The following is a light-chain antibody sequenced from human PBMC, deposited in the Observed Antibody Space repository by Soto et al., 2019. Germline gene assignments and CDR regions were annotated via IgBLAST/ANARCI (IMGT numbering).Light chain of an antibody. CDR1: QDIKNY. V-gene: IGKV1-33*01. J-gene: IGKJ2*01. CDR3: QQYNNYVYT. Sequence: DIQMTQSPSSLSASVGDRVTITCQASQDIKNYLNWYQQRPGKAPKVLISDASNLETGVPSRFSGSGSGTHFTFTISSLQPEDIATYYCQQYNNYVYTFGQGTKLEIK. CDR2: DAS.